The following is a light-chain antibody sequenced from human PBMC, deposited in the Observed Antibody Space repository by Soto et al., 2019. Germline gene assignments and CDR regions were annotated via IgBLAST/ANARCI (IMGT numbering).Light chain of an antibody. CDR2: DVN. Sequence: QSVLGQPASVSGSPGQSITISCTGTSSDVGAYNYVSWYQQHPGKAPKLMIYDVNIRPSGVSNRFSGSKSGNTASLTISGLQAEDEADYYCTSWTTSTTMKFGGGTKVTVL. CDR3: TSWTTSTTMK. J-gene: IGLJ2*01. CDR1: SSDVGAYNY. V-gene: IGLV2-14*01.